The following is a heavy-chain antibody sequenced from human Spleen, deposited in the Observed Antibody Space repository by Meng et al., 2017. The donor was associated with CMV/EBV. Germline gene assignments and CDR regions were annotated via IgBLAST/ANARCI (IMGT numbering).Heavy chain of an antibody. V-gene: IGHV1-69*05. CDR1: GGTFSAHA. CDR3: AREWSTHYYGTGSPLWF. D-gene: IGHD3-10*01. Sequence: SSVKVSCKDSGGTFSAHAISWVRQAPGQGLEWIGGLIPMFGIANFAQNFRDRVTLTTDGSTRTAYMELRSLRSDDTAVYYCAREWSTHYYGTGSPLWFWGQGTLVTVSS. J-gene: IGHJ4*02. CDR2: LIPMFGIA.